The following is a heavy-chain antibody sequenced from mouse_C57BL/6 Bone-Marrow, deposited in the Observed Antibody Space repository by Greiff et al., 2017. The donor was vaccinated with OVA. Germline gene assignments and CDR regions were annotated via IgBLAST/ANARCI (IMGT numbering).Heavy chain of an antibody. CDR3: ARGYYGSSPYYAMDY. Sequence: VQLQQPGTELVKPGASVKLSCKASGYTFTSYWMHWVKQRPGQGLEWIGYINPSSGYTKYNQKFKDKATLTADKSSSTAYMQLSSLTYEDSAVYYCARGYYGSSPYYAMDYWGQGTSVTVSS. J-gene: IGHJ4*01. D-gene: IGHD1-1*01. CDR2: INPSSGYT. V-gene: IGHV1-7*01. CDR1: GYTFTSYW.